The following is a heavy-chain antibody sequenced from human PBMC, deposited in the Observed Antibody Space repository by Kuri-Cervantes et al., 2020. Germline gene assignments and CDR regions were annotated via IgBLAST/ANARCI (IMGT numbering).Heavy chain of an antibody. J-gene: IGHJ6*02. CDR1: GYTFTSYD. V-gene: IGHV1-8*01. Sequence: ASVKVSCKASGYTFTSYDINWVRQATGQGLEWMGWMNPNSGNTGYAQKFQGRVTMTRNTSISTAYMELSSLRSEDTAVYYCAAGPTDYYGMDVWGQGTTVTVSS. CDR2: MNPNSGNT. CDR3: AAGPTDYYGMDV.